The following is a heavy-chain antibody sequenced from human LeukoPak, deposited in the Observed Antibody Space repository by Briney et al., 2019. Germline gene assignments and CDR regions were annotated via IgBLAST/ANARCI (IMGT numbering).Heavy chain of an antibody. CDR3: ARDKGVVVVPAAIHPFDY. V-gene: IGHV1-18*01. D-gene: IGHD2-2*02. CDR2: ISAYNGNT. Sequence: ASVKVSCKASGYTFTSYGISWVRQAPGQGLEWMEWISAYNGNTNYAQKLQGRVTMTTDTSTSTAYMELRSLRSDDTAVYYCARDKGVVVVPAAIHPFDYWAREPWSPSPQ. J-gene: IGHJ4*02. CDR1: GYTFTSYG.